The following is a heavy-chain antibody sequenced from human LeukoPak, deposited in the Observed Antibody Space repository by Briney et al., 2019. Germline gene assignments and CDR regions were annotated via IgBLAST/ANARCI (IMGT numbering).Heavy chain of an antibody. V-gene: IGHV3-23*01. CDR3: PTGVDSSESYYYYYFWVV. CDR1: GWTFSSYA. D-gene: IGHD3-22*01. Sequence: GGSLTLSCAAYGWTFSSYALSWVRQPPGKGLEWVAAISGSGGSKYYADSVKGRFTISRNNSNNTLYLQMNSLSADDTAVYYCPTGVDSSESYYYYYFWVVW. J-gene: IGHJ6*03. CDR2: ISGSGGSK.